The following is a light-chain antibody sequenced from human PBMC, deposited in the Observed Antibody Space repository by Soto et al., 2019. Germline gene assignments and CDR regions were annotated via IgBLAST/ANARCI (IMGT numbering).Light chain of an antibody. Sequence: LTQPASVSGSPGQSITISCTGTSSDVGGYNYVSWYQQHPGKAPKPMIYEVSNRPSGVSNRFSGSKSGNTASLTISGLQAEDEADYYCSSYTSSSTWVFGGGTKVTVL. J-gene: IGLJ3*02. CDR2: EVS. V-gene: IGLV2-14*01. CDR3: SSYTSSSTWV. CDR1: SSDVGGYNY.